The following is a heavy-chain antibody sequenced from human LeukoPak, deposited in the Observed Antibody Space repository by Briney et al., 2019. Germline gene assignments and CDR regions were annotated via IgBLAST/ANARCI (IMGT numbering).Heavy chain of an antibody. CDR1: GYTFTGYY. V-gene: IGHV1-2*02. CDR2: INPNSGGT. CDR3: ARGRINIAVAGTPINWFDP. Sequence: ASVKVSCKASGYTFTGYYMHLVRQAPGQGLEWMGWINPNSGGTNYAQKFQGRVTMTRDTSISTAYMELSRLRSDDTAVYYCARGRINIAVAGTPINWFDPWGQGTLVSVSS. D-gene: IGHD6-19*01. J-gene: IGHJ5*02.